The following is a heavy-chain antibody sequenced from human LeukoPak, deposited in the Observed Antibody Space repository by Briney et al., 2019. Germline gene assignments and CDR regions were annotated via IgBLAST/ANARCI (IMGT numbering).Heavy chain of an antibody. D-gene: IGHD2-15*01. Sequence: PGGSLILSCAASGFTFSSYAMSWVRLAPGKGLEWVLAIRGSGGSTYYADSVKGGFTISSDNSKNTLYLQMNSLGAEDTAVYCCAKGRYCSGASCYLAYEAEIDYWGQGTLVTVSS. J-gene: IGHJ4*02. CDR1: GFTFSSYA. CDR2: IRGSGGST. CDR3: AKGRYCSGASCYLAYEAEIDY. V-gene: IGHV3-23*01.